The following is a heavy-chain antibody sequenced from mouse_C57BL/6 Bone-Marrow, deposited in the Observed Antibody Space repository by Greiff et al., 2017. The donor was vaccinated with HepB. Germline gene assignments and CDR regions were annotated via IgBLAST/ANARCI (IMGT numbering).Heavy chain of an antibody. V-gene: IGHV5-17*01. Sequence: EVHLVESGGGLVKPGGSLKLSCAASGFTFSDYGMHWVRQAPEKGLEWVAYISSGSSTIYYADTVKGRFTISRDNAKNTLFLQMTSLRSEDTAMYYCAREVYYGRSLELYAMDDWGQGTSVTVSS. D-gene: IGHD1-1*01. CDR2: ISSGSSTI. CDR1: GFTFSDYG. J-gene: IGHJ4*01. CDR3: AREVYYGRSLELYAMDD.